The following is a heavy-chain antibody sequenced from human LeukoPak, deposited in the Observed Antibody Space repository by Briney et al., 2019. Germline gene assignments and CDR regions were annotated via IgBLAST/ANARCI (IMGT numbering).Heavy chain of an antibody. CDR1: GFTFSRYW. CDR2: IKQDGSEK. V-gene: IGHV3-7*01. D-gene: IGHD3-10*01. Sequence: GGSLRLSRAASGFTFSRYWMNWVRQAPGKGLEWVANIKQDGSEKYYADSVKGRFTISRDNSKNTLYLQMNSLRAEDTAVYYCALLEGAFDIWGQGTMVTVSS. CDR3: ALLEGAFDI. J-gene: IGHJ3*02.